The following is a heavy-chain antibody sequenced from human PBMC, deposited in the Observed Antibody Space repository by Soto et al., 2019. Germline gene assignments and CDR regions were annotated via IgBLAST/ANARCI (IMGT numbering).Heavy chain of an antibody. CDR1: GYTFTSYY. CDR2: INPSGGST. D-gene: IGHD2-2*01. CDR3: ARDRGYCSSTSFFYGMDV. Sequence: ANVSCKASGYTFTSYYMHWVRQAPGQGLEWMGIINPSGGSTSYAQKFQGRVTMTRDTSTSTVYVELSSLRSEDTAVYYCARDRGYCSSTSFFYGMDVWGQVTTVTVS. J-gene: IGHJ6*02. V-gene: IGHV1-46*01.